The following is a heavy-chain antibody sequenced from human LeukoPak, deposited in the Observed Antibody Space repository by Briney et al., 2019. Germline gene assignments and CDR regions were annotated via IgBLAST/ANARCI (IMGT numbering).Heavy chain of an antibody. J-gene: IGHJ4*02. D-gene: IGHD6-13*01. CDR3: TRARLAAAILLPFDY. V-gene: IGHV3-49*03. Sequence: PGRSLRLSCTASGFTFGDYAMSWFRQAPGKWLEWVGFIRSKAYGGTTEYAASVKGRFTISRDDSKSIAYLQMNSLKTEDTAVYYCTRARLAAAILLPFDYWGQGTLVTVSS. CDR1: GFTFGDYA. CDR2: IRSKAYGGTT.